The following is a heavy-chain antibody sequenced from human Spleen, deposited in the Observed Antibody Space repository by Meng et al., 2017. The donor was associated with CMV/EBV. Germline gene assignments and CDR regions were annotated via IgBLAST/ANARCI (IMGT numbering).Heavy chain of an antibody. CDR2: MNPNSGNT. CDR1: GYTFTSYD. D-gene: IGHD2-21*02. CDR3: ARDQGKGDPVSGYGMDV. J-gene: IGHJ6*02. V-gene: IGHV1-8*03. Sequence: ASVKVSCKASGYTFTSYDINWVRQATGQGLEWMGWMNPNSGNTGYAQKFQGRVTITRNTSISTAYMELSSLRSEDTAVYYCARDQGKGDPVSGYGMDVWGQGTTVTVSS.